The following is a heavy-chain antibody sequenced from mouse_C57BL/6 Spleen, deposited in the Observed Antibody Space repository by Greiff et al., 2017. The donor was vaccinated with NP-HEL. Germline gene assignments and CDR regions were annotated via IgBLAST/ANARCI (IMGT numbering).Heavy chain of an antibody. CDR1: GYAFTNYL. Sequence: QVQLQQSGAELVRPGTSVKVSCKASGYAFTNYLIEWVKQRPGQGLEWIGVINPGSGGTNYNEKFKGKATLTADKSSSTAYMHLSSLTSEDSAVYFCARSPYSPLGFDYWGQGTTLTVSS. J-gene: IGHJ2*01. D-gene: IGHD2-12*01. CDR2: INPGSGGT. CDR3: ARSPYSPLGFDY. V-gene: IGHV1-54*01.